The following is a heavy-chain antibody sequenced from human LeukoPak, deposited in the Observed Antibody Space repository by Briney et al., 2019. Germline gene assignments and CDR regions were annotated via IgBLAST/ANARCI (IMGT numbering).Heavy chain of an antibody. D-gene: IGHD6-13*01. CDR3: AREARQQLVEGRFDP. CDR1: GGSISSYY. V-gene: IGHV4-59*12. J-gene: IGHJ5*02. CDR2: IYYSGST. Sequence: PSETLSLTCTVSGGSISSYYWSWIRQPPGKGLEWIGYIYYSGSTNYNPSLKSRVTISVDTSKNQFSLKLSSVTAADTAVYYCAREARQQLVEGRFDPWGQGTLVTVSS.